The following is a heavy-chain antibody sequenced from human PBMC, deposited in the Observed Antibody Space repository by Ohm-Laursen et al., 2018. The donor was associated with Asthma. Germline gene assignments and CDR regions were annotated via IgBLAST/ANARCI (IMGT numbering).Heavy chain of an antibody. J-gene: IGHJ6*02. CDR2: LKSDGTET. CDR1: GSTFSRYW. Sequence: SLRLSCTAPGSTFSRYWMHWVRQAPGMGLVWVSRLKSDGTETTYADSVKGRFTISRDNSKNTLYLQMNSLRAEDTAVYYCAKGGDYGSGSYYNGPTGYYYYGMDVWGQGTTVTVSS. CDR3: AKGGDYGSGSYYNGPTGYYYYGMDV. V-gene: IGHV3-74*01. D-gene: IGHD3-10*01.